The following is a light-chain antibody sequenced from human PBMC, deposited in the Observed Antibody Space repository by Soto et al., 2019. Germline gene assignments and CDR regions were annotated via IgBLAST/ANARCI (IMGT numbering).Light chain of an antibody. CDR3: QYYGNSPLT. V-gene: IGKV3-15*01. J-gene: IGKJ1*01. Sequence: EIVMTQSPATLSVSPGERATISCRASQSVSSNLAWYQQKPGQAPRLLIYGASTRATGIPARFSGGGSGTDFTLTITRLEPEDFAVYYCQYYGNSPLTFGQGTKVDIK. CDR1: QSVSSN. CDR2: GAS.